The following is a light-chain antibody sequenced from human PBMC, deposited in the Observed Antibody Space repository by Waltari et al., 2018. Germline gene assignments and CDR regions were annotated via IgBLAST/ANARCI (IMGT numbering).Light chain of an antibody. CDR1: HIAFWSSKNKNC. CDR3: QQYCDTPRT. CDR2: WAS. Sequence: DIVLTQSPDPLPVFLGERAHINCKPSHIAFWSSKNKNCLAWYQQKPRQHPKLLIYWASTRESGVPDRFSGSGSGTDFTLTISSLQAEDVAVYYCQQYCDTPRTFGQGTKVEIK. V-gene: IGKV4-1*01. J-gene: IGKJ1*01.